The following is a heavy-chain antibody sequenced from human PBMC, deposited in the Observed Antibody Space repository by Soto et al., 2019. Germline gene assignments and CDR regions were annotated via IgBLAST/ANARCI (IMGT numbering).Heavy chain of an antibody. V-gene: IGHV3-23*01. Sequence: GGAPRLSCVASGFSFFSYTMTWGRQAPGKGLEWVSVISGSDGSTYYADSVKGRFTISRDNSKNTLYLQMNSLRAEDTAVYYCAKDRERDAWYEDYWGQGTLVTVSS. J-gene: IGHJ4*02. CDR1: GFSFFSYT. CDR2: ISGSDGST. CDR3: AKDRERDAWYEDY. D-gene: IGHD6-13*01.